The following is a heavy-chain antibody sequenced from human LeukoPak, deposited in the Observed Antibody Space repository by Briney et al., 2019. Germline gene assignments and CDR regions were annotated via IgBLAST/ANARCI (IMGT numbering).Heavy chain of an antibody. J-gene: IGHJ4*02. V-gene: IGHV3-7*03. Sequence: GGSLRLSCAASGFTFSSYWMSWVRQAPGKGLEWVANIKQDGSEKYYVDSVKGRFTISRDNAKNSLYLQMNSLRAEDTAVYYCARVLDSSSWLIYYDSSGYPLDYWGQGTLVTVSS. CDR3: ARVLDSSSWLIYYDSSGYPLDY. D-gene: IGHD3-22*01. CDR1: GFTFSSYW. CDR2: IKQDGSEK.